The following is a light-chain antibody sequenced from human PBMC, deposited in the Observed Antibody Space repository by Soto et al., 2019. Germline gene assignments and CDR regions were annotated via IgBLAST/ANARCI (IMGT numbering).Light chain of an antibody. CDR2: DVT. V-gene: IGLV2-14*01. CDR3: SSYTRTSTYV. Sequence: QSVLTQPASVSGSPGQSITISCTGTSSAVGAYNYVSWYQQHPGKAPKLMIYDVTNRPSGVSNRFSGSKSGNTASLTISGLQAEDEADYYCSSYTRTSTYVFGAGTKVTVL. J-gene: IGLJ1*01. CDR1: SSAVGAYNY.